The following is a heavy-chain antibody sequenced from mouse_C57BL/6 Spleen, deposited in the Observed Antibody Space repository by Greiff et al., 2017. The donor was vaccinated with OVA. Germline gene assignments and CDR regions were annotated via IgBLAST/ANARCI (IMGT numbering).Heavy chain of an antibody. V-gene: IGHV5-16*01. J-gene: IGHJ4*01. D-gene: IGHD2-4*01. CDR2: INYDGSST. CDR3: AREGDYDGYAMDY. CDR1: GFTFSDYY. Sequence: EVQLVESEGGLVQPGSSMKLSCTASGFTFSDYYMAWVRQVPEKGLEWVANINYDGSSTYYLDSLKSRFIISRDNAKNILYLQMSSLKSEDTATYYCAREGDYDGYAMDYWGQGTSVTVSS.